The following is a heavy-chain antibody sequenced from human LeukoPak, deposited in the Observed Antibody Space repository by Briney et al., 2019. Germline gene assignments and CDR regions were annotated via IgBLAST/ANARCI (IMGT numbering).Heavy chain of an antibody. V-gene: IGHV3-48*03. D-gene: IGHD3-22*01. J-gene: IGHJ6*02. CDR2: ISSSGSTI. CDR1: GXTFSSYE. Sequence: TGGSLRLSCAASGXTFSSYEMNWVRQAPGKGLEWVSYISSSGSTIYYADSVKGRFTISRDNAKNSLYLQMNSLRAEDTAVYYCARDLRYYDSSGYYLGYYGMDVWGQGTTVTVSS. CDR3: ARDLRYYDSSGYYLGYYGMDV.